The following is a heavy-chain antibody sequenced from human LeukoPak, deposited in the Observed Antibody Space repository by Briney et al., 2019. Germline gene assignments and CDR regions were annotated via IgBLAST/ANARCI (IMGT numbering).Heavy chain of an antibody. D-gene: IGHD2-15*01. V-gene: IGHV3-30*18. CDR3: AKSSLVTPYDY. CDR2: ISYDGSNK. J-gene: IGHJ4*02. CDR1: GFTFSSYS. Sequence: GGSLRLSCAASGFTFSSYSMNWVRQAPGKGLEWVAVISYDGSNKYYADSVKGRFTISRDNSKNTLDLQMNSLRAEDTAVYYCAKSSLVTPYDYWGQGTLVSVSS.